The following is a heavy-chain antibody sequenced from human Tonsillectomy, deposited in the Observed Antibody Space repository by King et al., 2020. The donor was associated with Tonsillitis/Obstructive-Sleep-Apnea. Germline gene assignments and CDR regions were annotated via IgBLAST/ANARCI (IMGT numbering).Heavy chain of an antibody. D-gene: IGHD6-19*01. V-gene: IGHV3-30*18. CDR3: AKDLDTAVAGLDY. J-gene: IGHJ4*02. Sequence: VQLGEAGGGVAQPGRSLRLSCAASGFTFSSYGMHWVRQAPGKGLEWVAVISYDGSNKYYADSVKGRFTISRDNSKNTLYLQMNSLRAEDTAVYYCAKDLDTAVAGLDYWGQGTLVTVSS. CDR1: GFTFSSYG. CDR2: ISYDGSNK.